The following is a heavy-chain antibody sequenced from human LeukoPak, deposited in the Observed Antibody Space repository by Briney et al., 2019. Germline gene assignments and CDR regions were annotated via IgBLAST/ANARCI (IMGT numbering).Heavy chain of an antibody. J-gene: IGHJ4*01. Sequence: GGSLILXCAVSGFTFSSYWMNWVRQAPGKALEWVASIKQDGGEKSYVDSVKGRFTISRDNAKNSLYLQMSSLRAEDTAVYYCARDGTAAGLYFDLWGQGTLVTVSS. V-gene: IGHV3-7*01. CDR1: GFTFSSYW. D-gene: IGHD6-13*01. CDR3: ARDGTAAGLYFDL. CDR2: IKQDGGEK.